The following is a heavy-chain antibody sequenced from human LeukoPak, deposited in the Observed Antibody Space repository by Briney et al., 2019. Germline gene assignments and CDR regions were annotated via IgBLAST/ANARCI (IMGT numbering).Heavy chain of an antibody. CDR1: GFTFDDYG. V-gene: IGHV3-20*01. CDR3: ARGSGAGDAFDI. Sequence: GGSLRLSCAASGFTFDDYGMSWVRQAPGKGLEWVSGINWNGGSTGYADSVKGRFTISRDNAKNSLYLQMNSLRAEDTALYHCARGSGAGDAFDIWGQGTMVTVSS. D-gene: IGHD4/OR15-4a*01. J-gene: IGHJ3*02. CDR2: INWNGGST.